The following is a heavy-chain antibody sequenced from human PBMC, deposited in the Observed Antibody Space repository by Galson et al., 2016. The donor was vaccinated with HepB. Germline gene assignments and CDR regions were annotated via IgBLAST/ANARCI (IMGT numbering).Heavy chain of an antibody. CDR3: VKGEYGQRFLEWLAPFDY. D-gene: IGHD3-3*01. J-gene: IGHJ4*02. V-gene: IGHV3-23*01. CDR1: GFTFKNYA. Sequence: SLRLSCATSGFTFKNYAMSWVRQASEKGLEWVSGISGSGGSTYYPDSVKGRFTISRDNSKSTLYLQMNSLRVEDTAVYYCVKGEYGQRFLEWLAPFDYWGQGALVTVSS. CDR2: ISGSGGST.